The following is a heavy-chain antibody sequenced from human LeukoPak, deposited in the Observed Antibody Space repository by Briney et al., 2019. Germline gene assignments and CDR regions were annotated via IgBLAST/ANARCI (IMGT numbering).Heavy chain of an antibody. CDR1: GFRFSGFW. CDR3: TRDGSGWSIY. CDR2: IKPDGSEK. V-gene: IGHV3-7*01. J-gene: IGHJ4*02. D-gene: IGHD6-19*01. Sequence: GGSLRLSCPASGFRFSGFWMSWVRQAPGKGLEWVANIKPDGSEKYYVDSVKGRFTISRDNAKNSLYLQMNGLGVEDTAVYYCTRDGSGWSIYWGQGTLVTVSS.